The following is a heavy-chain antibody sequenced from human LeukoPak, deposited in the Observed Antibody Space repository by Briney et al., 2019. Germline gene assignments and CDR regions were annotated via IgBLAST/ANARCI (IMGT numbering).Heavy chain of an antibody. J-gene: IGHJ6*02. CDR1: GGSISSGGYY. Sequence: SQTLSLTCTVSGGSISSGGYYWSWIRQHPGKGLEWIGYIYYSGSTYYNPSLKSRVTISVDTSKNQFSLKLSSVTAADTAVYYCARVRRTYYYDSSGYGGYYYGMDVWGQGTTVTVSS. CDR2: IYYSGST. CDR3: ARVRRTYYYDSSGYGGYYYGMDV. V-gene: IGHV4-31*03. D-gene: IGHD3-22*01.